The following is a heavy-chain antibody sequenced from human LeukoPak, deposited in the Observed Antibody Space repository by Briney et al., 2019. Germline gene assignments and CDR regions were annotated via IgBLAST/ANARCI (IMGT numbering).Heavy chain of an antibody. Sequence: GGSLRLSCAASGFTFSSYGMSWVRQAPGKGLEWVSAISGSGGSTYYADSVKGRFTISRDNSKNTLYLQMNSLRAEDTAVYYCAKEGAYCSGGSCYWSTFDYWGLGTLVTVSS. CDR3: AKEGAYCSGGSCYWSTFDY. V-gene: IGHV3-23*01. D-gene: IGHD2-15*01. CDR2: ISGSGGST. CDR1: GFTFSSYG. J-gene: IGHJ4*02.